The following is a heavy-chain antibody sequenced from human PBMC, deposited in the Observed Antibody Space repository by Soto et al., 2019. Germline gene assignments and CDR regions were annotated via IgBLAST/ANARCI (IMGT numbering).Heavy chain of an antibody. J-gene: IGHJ6*03. CDR1: GGSISSSGHF. CDR3: ARIVSTTPYFHYDWDV. Sequence: QLQLQESGPGLVKPSETLSLTCTVSGGSISSSGHFWGWIRQPPGKGLEWIGTIFYTGSAYYNPSFESRVAISVDTSQAQFSLKLSAVTAADTAVYYCARIVSTTPYFHYDWDVGGKGTTGTVSS. D-gene: IGHD5-12*01. V-gene: IGHV4-39*01. CDR2: IFYTGSA.